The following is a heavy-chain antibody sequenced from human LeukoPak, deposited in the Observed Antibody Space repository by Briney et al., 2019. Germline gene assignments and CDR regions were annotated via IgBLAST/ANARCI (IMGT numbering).Heavy chain of an antibody. CDR2: ISDTGNT. V-gene: IGHV3-23*01. CDR3: AKAPVTTCRGAFCYPFDY. D-gene: IGHD2-15*01. J-gene: IGHJ4*02. Sequence: GGSLRLSCAASGFTFSSYAMSWVRQAPGKGLEWVSAISDTGNTYHADSVKGRFTISRDSSKNTLFLQMNRLRHEDAAVYYCAKAPVTTCRGAFCYPFDYWGLGTLVTVSS. CDR1: GFTFSSYA.